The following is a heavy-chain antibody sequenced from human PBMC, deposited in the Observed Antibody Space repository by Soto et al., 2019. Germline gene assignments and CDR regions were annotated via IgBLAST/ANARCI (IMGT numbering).Heavy chain of an antibody. V-gene: IGHV1-69*06. Sequence: GASVKVSCKASGGTLSSYTISWVRQAPGQGLEWMGGITPIFGSTNYAHNFQGRVTFTADKSTGTAYMELRSLRSEDTAVYYCASLMYYYDSSGYGWGQGTPVTVSS. CDR1: GGTLSSYT. J-gene: IGHJ4*02. D-gene: IGHD3-22*01. CDR3: ASLMYYYDSSGYG. CDR2: ITPIFGST.